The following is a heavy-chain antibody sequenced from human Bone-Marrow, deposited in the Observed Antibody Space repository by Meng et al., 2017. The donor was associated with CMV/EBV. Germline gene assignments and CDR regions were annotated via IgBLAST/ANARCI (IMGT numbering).Heavy chain of an antibody. CDR1: GYTFTGYY. Sequence: ASVKVSCKASGYTFTGYYMHWVRQAPGQGLEWMGWINPNSGGTNYAQKFQGRVTMTRDTSISTAYMELSRLRSDDTAVYYCARGKLQYCSSTSCYTVLGLDVWGQGTTVTVSS. CDR3: ARGKLQYCSSTSCYTVLGLDV. D-gene: IGHD2-2*02. V-gene: IGHV1-2*02. J-gene: IGHJ6*02. CDR2: INPNSGGT.